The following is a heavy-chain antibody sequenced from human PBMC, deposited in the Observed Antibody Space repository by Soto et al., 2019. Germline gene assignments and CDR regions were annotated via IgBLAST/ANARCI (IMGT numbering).Heavy chain of an antibody. V-gene: IGHV3-30-3*01. D-gene: IGHD3-9*01. J-gene: IGHJ6*02. CDR2: ISFDGSSA. CDR3: ATGYATTWFQYGLDV. CDR1: GLTFDIFA. Sequence: QVQLVESGGGVVQPGMSPRLSCAASGLTFDIFAMHWVRQAPGKGLEWVAVISFDGSSAHYADSVEGQFTISRDNSKSTVYLQMDSARPEDTAVYYCATGYATTWFQYGLDVWGQGTSVIVFS.